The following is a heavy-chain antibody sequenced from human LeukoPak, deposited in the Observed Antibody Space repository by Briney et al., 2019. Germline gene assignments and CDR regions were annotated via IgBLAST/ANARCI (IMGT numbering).Heavy chain of an antibody. CDR3: TKDGRVASAATRPTYYYGMDV. CDR1: GFTFSNYN. CDR2: ISSRGSYI. Sequence: KAGGSLRLSCAASGFTFSNYNINWVRQAPGKGLEWVSCISSRGSYIYYADSVKGQFTISRDNAKNSLYLQMNSLRAEDTAVYYCTKDGRVASAATRPTYYYGMDVWGQGTTVIVSS. D-gene: IGHD2-15*01. V-gene: IGHV3-21*01. J-gene: IGHJ6*02.